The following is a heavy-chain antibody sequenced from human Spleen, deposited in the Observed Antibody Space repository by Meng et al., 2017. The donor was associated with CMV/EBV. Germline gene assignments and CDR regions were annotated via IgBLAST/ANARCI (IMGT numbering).Heavy chain of an antibody. CDR2: ISSSSSTI. Sequence: GESLKISCAASGFTFSSYSMNWVRQAPGKGLEWVSYISSSSSTIYYADSVKGRFTISRDNAKNSLYLQMNSLRAEDTAVYYCARHPYSSRYYFDYGGQGTLVTVSS. J-gene: IGHJ4*02. V-gene: IGHV3-48*04. CDR1: GFTFSSYS. D-gene: IGHD6-13*01. CDR3: ARHPYSSRYYFDY.